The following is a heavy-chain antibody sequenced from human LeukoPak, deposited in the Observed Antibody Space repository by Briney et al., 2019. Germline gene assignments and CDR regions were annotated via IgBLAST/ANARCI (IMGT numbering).Heavy chain of an antibody. CDR3: ARSIPPPHLSGSSGDYYYMDV. D-gene: IGHD1-26*01. V-gene: IGHV1-8*01. CDR2: MNPNSGDT. J-gene: IGHJ6*03. CDR1: GYTFTSYD. Sequence: ASVKVSCKASGYTFTSYDINWVRQATGQGLEWMGWMNPNSGDTGYAQGFQGRVTMTRNTSISTAYMELSSLRSEDTAVYFCARSIPPPHLSGSSGDYYYMDVWGKGTTVTVSS.